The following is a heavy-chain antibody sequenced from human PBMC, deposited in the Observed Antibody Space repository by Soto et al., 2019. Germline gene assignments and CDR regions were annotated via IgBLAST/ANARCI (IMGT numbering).Heavy chain of an antibody. CDR3: ARTPIHLNGYPITMVRRGTDY. CDR2: IIPILGIA. CDR1: GGTFSSYT. J-gene: IGHJ4*02. V-gene: IGHV1-69*02. Sequence: QVQLVQSGAEVKKPGSSVKVSCKASGGTFSSYTISWVRQAPGQGLEWMGRIIPILGIANYAQKFQGRVTITADKSTSTAYMELSSLRSEDTAVYYCARTPIHLNGYPITMVRRGTDYWGQGTLVTVSS. D-gene: IGHD3-10*01.